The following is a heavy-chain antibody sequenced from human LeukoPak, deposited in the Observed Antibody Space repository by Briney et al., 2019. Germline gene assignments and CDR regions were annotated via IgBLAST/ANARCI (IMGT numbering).Heavy chain of an antibody. J-gene: IGHJ4*02. CDR3: VQQGYFDS. Sequence: RTSETLSLTCAVYGGSLSGYYWSWIRQPPGKGLEWTGEINHSGGTNYNPSLKSRVTISVDTSKDQFSLKVTSVTAADTALYYCVQQGYFDSWGQGTLVTVSS. V-gene: IGHV4-34*01. CDR1: GGSLSGYY. CDR2: INHSGGT.